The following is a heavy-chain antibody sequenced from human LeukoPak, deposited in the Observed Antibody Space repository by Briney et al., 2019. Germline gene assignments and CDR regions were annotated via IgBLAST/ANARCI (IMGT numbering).Heavy chain of an antibody. D-gene: IGHD5-18*01. Sequence: GASVKVSCKASGYTFTSYGISWVRQAPGQGLEWMGWISAYNGNTNYAQKLQGRVTMTTDTSTSTADMELRSLRSDDTAVYYCARDQQVDTTTIDYWGQGTLVTVSS. CDR1: GYTFTSYG. J-gene: IGHJ4*02. CDR2: ISAYNGNT. CDR3: ARDQQVDTTTIDY. V-gene: IGHV1-18*01.